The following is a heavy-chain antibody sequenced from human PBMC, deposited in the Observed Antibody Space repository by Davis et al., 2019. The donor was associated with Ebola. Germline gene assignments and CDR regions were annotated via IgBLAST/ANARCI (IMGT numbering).Heavy chain of an antibody. CDR2: MNPNSGNT. D-gene: IGHD6-19*01. Sequence: AASVKVSCKASGYTFTSYDIKWVRQATGQGLEWMGCMNPNSGNTGYAQKFQGRVTMTRNTSISTAYMELSRLRSEDTAVYYCAGGHRVGSVWYWGRGDYWDQGTLVTVS. V-gene: IGHV1-8*01. CDR1: GYTFTSYD. J-gene: IGHJ4*02. CDR3: AGGHRVGSVWYWGRGDY.